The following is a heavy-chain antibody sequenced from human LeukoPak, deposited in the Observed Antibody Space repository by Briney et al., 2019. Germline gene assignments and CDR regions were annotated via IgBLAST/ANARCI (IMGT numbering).Heavy chain of an antibody. CDR3: AKVGYYYDSSTHRKNYFDY. D-gene: IGHD3-22*01. J-gene: IGHJ4*02. CDR2: ISVSGDNT. Sequence: PGGSLRLSCVVSGFTFSHYAMDWVRQAPGKGLEWVSGISVSGDNTYYADSVKGRFTISRDNSKNTLFLQMNSLRAEDTAVYYCAKVGYYYDSSTHRKNYFDYWGQGTLVTVSS. CDR1: GFTFSHYA. V-gene: IGHV3-23*01.